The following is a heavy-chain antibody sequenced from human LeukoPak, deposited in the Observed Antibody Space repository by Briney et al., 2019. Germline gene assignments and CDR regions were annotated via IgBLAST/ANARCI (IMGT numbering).Heavy chain of an antibody. CDR2: IKQDESEK. Sequence: GGSLRLSCVASGFTFSSYWMSWVRQAPGKGLEWVANIKQDESEKYYVDSVKGRFTISRDNAKNSLYLQMNSLRAEDTAVYYCARDFEISSGWGQGTLVTVSS. V-gene: IGHV3-7*01. J-gene: IGHJ4*01. D-gene: IGHD6-19*01. CDR1: GFTFSSYW. CDR3: ARDFEISSG.